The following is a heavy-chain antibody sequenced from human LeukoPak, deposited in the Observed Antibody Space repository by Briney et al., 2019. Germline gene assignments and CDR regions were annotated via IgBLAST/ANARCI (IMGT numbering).Heavy chain of an antibody. CDR3: ARAEYSSSSAPPGPSYYYYGMDV. V-gene: IGHV3-21*01. CDR2: ISSSSSYI. Sequence: GGSLRLSCAGSGFTFGSYSMDWVRQAPGKGLGWVSSISSSSSYIYYADSVKGRFTISRDNAKNSLYLQMNSLRAEDTAVYYCARAEYSSSSAPPGPSYYYYGMDVWGQGTTVTVSS. CDR1: GFTFGSYS. D-gene: IGHD6-6*01. J-gene: IGHJ6*02.